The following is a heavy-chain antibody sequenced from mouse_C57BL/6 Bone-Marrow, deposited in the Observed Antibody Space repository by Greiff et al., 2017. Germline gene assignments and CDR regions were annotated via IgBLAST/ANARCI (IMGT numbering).Heavy chain of an antibody. D-gene: IGHD1-1*01. V-gene: IGHV1-55*01. CDR1: GYTFTSYW. J-gene: IGHJ2*01. CDR3: ARYYYGLVDY. CDR2: IYPGSGST. Sequence: QVQLQQPGAEHVKPGASVKMSCKASGYTFTSYWITWVKQRPGQGLEWIGDIYPGSGSTNYNEKFKSKATLTVDTSSSTAYMQLSSLTSEDAAVYYCARYYYGLVDYWGQGTTLTVSS.